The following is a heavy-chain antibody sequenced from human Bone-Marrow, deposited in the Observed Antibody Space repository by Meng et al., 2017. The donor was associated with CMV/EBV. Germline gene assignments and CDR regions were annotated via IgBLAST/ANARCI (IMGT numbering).Heavy chain of an antibody. Sequence: SVKVSCKASGGTFSNYAITWVRQAPGQGLEWLGGIIPVRGMANYPQRFQGRVTITADKSTTTAYMELSSLRSDDTAVHYCARGIYQIFWDWFDPWGQGTLVTVSS. D-gene: IGHD2/OR15-2a*01. V-gene: IGHV1-69*10. CDR1: GGTFSNYA. J-gene: IGHJ5*02. CDR2: IIPVRGMA. CDR3: ARGIYQIFWDWFDP.